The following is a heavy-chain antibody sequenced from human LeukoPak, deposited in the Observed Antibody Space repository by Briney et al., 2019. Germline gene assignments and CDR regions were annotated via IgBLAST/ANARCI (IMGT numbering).Heavy chain of an antibody. V-gene: IGHV4-34*01. D-gene: IGHD6-13*01. CDR1: GGSFSGYY. CDR2: INHSGST. Sequence: SETLSLTCAVYGGSFSGYYWSWIRQPPGKGLEWIGEINHSGSTNYNPSLKSRVTISIDTSKNQFSLKLSSVTAADTAVYYCARDSSSWYYFDYWGQGTLVTVSS. J-gene: IGHJ4*02. CDR3: ARDSSSWYYFDY.